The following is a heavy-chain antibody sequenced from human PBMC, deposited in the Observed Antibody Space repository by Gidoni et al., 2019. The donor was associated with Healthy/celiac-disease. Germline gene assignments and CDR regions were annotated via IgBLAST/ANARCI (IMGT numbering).Heavy chain of an antibody. CDR2: INPSGGST. Sequence: QVQLVQSGAEVTKPGASVKVSCKATGYTFTSHYLHWVRQAPGQGLEWMGIINPSGGSTSYAQKFQGRVTMTRDTSTSTVYMELSSLRSEDTAVYYCARVQGDYGDYDDAFDIWGQGTMVTVSS. CDR1: GYTFTSHY. J-gene: IGHJ3*02. V-gene: IGHV1-46*03. CDR3: ARVQGDYGDYDDAFDI. D-gene: IGHD4-17*01.